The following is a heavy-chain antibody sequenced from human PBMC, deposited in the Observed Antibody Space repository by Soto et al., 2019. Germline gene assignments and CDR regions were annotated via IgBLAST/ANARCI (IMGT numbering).Heavy chain of an antibody. D-gene: IGHD3-3*01. V-gene: IGHV3-23*01. CDR1: GFSFFSYA. CDR2: VSGSGGRT. Sequence: EVQLLESGGGLVQPGGSLRVSCAASGFSFFSYAINWVRQAPGKGLEWVSAVSGSGGRTYYADSVKGRFTISRDNSKNTVYLQMNSLRAEDTAVYYCATDQYHDFWSVAFDVWGQGTVVAVSS. J-gene: IGHJ3*01. CDR3: ATDQYHDFWSVAFDV.